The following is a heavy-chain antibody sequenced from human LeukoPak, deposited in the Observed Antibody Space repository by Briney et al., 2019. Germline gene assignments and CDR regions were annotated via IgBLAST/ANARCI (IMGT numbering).Heavy chain of an antibody. Sequence: ASVKVSCKASGGTFSSYAISWVRQAPGQGLEWMGRIIPILGIANYAQKFQGRVTITADKSTSTAYMEPSSLRSEDTAVYYCAREDVEAAAGTGGFDYWGQGTLVTVSS. J-gene: IGHJ4*02. CDR1: GGTFSSYA. V-gene: IGHV1-69*04. CDR2: IIPILGIA. CDR3: AREDVEAAAGTGGFDY. D-gene: IGHD6-13*01.